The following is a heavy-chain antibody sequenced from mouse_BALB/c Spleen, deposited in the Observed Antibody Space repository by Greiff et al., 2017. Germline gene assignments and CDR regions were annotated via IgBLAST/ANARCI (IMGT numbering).Heavy chain of an antibody. D-gene: IGHD1-1*01. J-gene: IGHJ4*01. CDR2: INPSTGYT. Sequence: VMLVESGAELAKPGASVKMSCKASGYTFTSYWMHWVKQRPGQGLEWIGYINPSTGYTEYNQKFKDKATLTADKSSSTAYMQLSSLTSEDSAVYYCARSRGQGYYGNYYAMDYWGQGTSVTVSS. CDR1: GYTFTSYW. CDR3: ARSRGQGYYGNYYAMDY. V-gene: IGHV1-7*01.